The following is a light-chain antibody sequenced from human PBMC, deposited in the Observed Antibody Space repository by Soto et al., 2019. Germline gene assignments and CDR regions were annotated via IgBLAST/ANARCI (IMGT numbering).Light chain of an antibody. CDR3: QQRSNWAT. V-gene: IGKV3-11*01. CDR1: QSVSRN. Sequence: EIVLTQSPASLSLSPGERATLSCRASQSVSRNLAWYQQKPGQAPRLLIYDASNRATGIPARFSGSGSVTDFTLTISSLEPEDFAVYYCQQRSNWATFGPGTKVDIK. CDR2: DAS. J-gene: IGKJ3*01.